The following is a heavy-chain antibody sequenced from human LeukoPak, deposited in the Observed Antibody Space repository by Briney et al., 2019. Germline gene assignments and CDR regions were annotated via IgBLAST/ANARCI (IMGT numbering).Heavy chain of an antibody. V-gene: IGHV4-39*01. J-gene: IGHJ6*03. CDR3: ARLNLKASYYYMDV. CDR2: IYYSGST. Sequence: SETLSLTCTVSGGSISSSSYYWGWIRQPPGKGLEWIGSIYYSGSTYYNQPLKSRVTISVATSKNQVSLKLSSVAAEDTAVYYCARLNLKASYYYMDVWGKGTTVTVSS. CDR1: GGSISSSSYY.